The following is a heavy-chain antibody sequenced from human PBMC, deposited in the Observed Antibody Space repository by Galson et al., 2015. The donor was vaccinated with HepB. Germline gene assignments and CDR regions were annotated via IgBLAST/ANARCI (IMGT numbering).Heavy chain of an antibody. D-gene: IGHD1-1*01. CDR1: GYTFTGYY. V-gene: IGHV1-2*02. J-gene: IGHJ4*02. CDR3: ARLSWKRWNDDTIPGPPNDY. Sequence: SVKVSCKASGYTFTGYYMHWVRQAPGQGLEWMGWINPNSGGTNYAQKFQGRVTMTRDTSISTAYMELSRLRSDDTAVYYCARLSWKRWNDDTIPGPPNDYWGQGTLVTVSS. CDR2: INPNSGGT.